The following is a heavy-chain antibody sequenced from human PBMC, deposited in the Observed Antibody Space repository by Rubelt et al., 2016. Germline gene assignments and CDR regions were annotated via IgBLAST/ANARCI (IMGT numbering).Heavy chain of an antibody. J-gene: IGHJ4*02. CDR3: ARLGYCSNGVCYGSDY. D-gene: IGHD2-8*01. V-gene: IGHV3-74*02. CDR2: INSDGSST. Sequence: EVQLVESGGGLVQPGGSLRLSCGASGFTFSRYWMHWVRQAPGKGLVWVSRINSDGSSTSYADSVKGRFTISRDNAKKTLYLKMNSLSAEDTAVYYWARLGYCSNGVCYGSDYWGQGTLVTVSS. CDR1: GFTFSRYW.